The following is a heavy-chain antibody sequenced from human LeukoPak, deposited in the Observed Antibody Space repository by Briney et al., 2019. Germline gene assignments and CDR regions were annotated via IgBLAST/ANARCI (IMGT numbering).Heavy chain of an antibody. CDR2: SYYTGCI. V-gene: IGHV4-39*01. CDR3: AGHLSDSGGSWFDP. D-gene: IGHD2-15*01. CDR1: GGSISSSAYY. Sequence: PSETLSLTCTVSGGSISSSAYYWGWIRQPPGKGLEWIGSSYYTGCIYYTPSLKSRATILIDMSKNQLSLKLSSVTAADTAVYYSAGHLSDSGGSWFDPWGQGTLVTVSS. J-gene: IGHJ5*02.